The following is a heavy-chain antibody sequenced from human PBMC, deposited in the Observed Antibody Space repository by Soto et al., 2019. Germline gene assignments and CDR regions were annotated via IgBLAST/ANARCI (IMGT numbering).Heavy chain of an antibody. CDR1: GGSISSYY. J-gene: IGHJ4*02. CDR3: ARVRYSSSWYVFDY. V-gene: IGHV4-59*01. Sequence: PSETLSLTXTVSGGSISSYYWSWIRQPPGKGLEWIGYIYYSGSTNYNPSLKSRVTISVDTSKNQFSLKLSSVTAADTAVYYCARVRYSSSWYVFDYWGQGTLVTVSS. D-gene: IGHD6-13*01. CDR2: IYYSGST.